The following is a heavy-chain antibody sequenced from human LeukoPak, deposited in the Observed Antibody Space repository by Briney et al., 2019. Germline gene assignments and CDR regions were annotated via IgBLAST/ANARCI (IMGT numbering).Heavy chain of an antibody. J-gene: IGHJ5*02. Sequence: PGGSLRLSCAASGFIFSTYDMSWVRQAPGKGLEWVSSITTSSSYIYYADSVRGRFAISRDNAKNTLYLQMNSLRVEDTAVYYCASRNRDGYNYFWFDPWGQGTLVTVSS. CDR1: GFIFSTYD. CDR3: ASRNRDGYNYFWFDP. CDR2: ITTSSSYI. D-gene: IGHD5-24*01. V-gene: IGHV3-21*01.